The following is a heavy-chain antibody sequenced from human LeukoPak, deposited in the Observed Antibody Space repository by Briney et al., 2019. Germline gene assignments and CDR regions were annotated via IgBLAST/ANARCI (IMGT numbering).Heavy chain of an antibody. Sequence: EASVKVSCKASGGTFSSYAISWVRQAPGQGLEWMGGIIPIFGTANYAQKFQGRVTITADESKSTAYMELSSLRSEDTAVYYCARGSGSYRPFGPNFDYWGQGTLVTVSS. J-gene: IGHJ4*02. D-gene: IGHD3-10*01. CDR1: GGTFSSYA. V-gene: IGHV1-69*13. CDR3: ARGSGSYRPFGPNFDY. CDR2: IIPIFGTA.